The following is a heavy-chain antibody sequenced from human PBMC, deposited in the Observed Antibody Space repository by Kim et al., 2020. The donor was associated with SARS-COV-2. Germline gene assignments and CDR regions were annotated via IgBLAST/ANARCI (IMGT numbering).Heavy chain of an antibody. CDR3: AKDALLWFGELLSRTGMDV. CDR1: GFTFSSYA. V-gene: IGHV3-23*01. Sequence: GGSLRLSCAASGFTFSSYAMSWVRQAPGKGLEWVSAISGSGGSTYYADSVKGRFTISRDNSKNTLYLQMNSLRAEDTAVYYCAKDALLWFGELLSRTGMDVWGQGTTVTVSS. D-gene: IGHD3-10*01. J-gene: IGHJ6*02. CDR2: ISGSGGST.